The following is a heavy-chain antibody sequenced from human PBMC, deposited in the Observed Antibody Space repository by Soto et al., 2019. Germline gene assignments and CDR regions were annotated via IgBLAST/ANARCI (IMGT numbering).Heavy chain of an antibody. Sequence: QITLKESGPTLVTPTQTLTLTCALSGFSLTNSGVGVGWVRQSPGRALEWLAFAYWDDDNRYSPSLKSRLTVTKDTSRNQVFLTMTNMDPVDTGTYYCAHRSVGSSATWDGGLFDSWGQGTLVTVSS. V-gene: IGHV2-5*02. CDR3: AHRSVGSSATWDGGLFDS. CDR2: AYWDDDN. D-gene: IGHD2-2*01. J-gene: IGHJ4*02. CDR1: GFSLTNSGVG.